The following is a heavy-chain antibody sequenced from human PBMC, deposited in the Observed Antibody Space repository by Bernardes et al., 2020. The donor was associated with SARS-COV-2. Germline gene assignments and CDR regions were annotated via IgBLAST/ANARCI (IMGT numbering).Heavy chain of an antibody. J-gene: IGHJ4*02. CDR1: GFTFSNYA. CDR3: AKQIATSGIYYVDY. D-gene: IGHD6-13*01. CDR2: ISGSGDIT. Sequence: GSLRLSCAASGFTFSNYALSWVRPAPGQGLEWVSTISGSGDITYYADSVKGRFTISRDNSKNTPYLQMNSLTAEDTAVYYCAKQIATSGIYYVDYWGQGTLVTVSS. V-gene: IGHV3-23*01.